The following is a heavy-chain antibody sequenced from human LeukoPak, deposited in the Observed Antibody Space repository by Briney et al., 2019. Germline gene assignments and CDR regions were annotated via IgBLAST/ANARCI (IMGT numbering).Heavy chain of an antibody. D-gene: IGHD1-1*01. Sequence: SETLSLTCAVYGGSFSGYYWSWIRQPPGKGLEWIGEIYHSGSTNYNPSLKSRVTISVDTSKNQFSLTLTSVTAADTAVYYCARDRTTSTRGAFDIWGQGTMVTVSS. V-gene: IGHV4-34*01. J-gene: IGHJ3*02. CDR2: IYHSGST. CDR1: GGSFSGYY. CDR3: ARDRTTSTRGAFDI.